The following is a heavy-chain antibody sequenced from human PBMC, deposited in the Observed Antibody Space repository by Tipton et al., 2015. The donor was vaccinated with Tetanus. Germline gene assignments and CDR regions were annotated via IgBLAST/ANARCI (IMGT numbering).Heavy chain of an antibody. D-gene: IGHD5-18*01. Sequence: MQLVQSGGGLIQPGGSLRLSCAASGFTVSSNYMSWVRQAPGKGLEWVSVIYSGGSTYYADSGKGRFTISRDNSKNTLYLQMNSLRAEDTAVYYCARGGVDTAMVRPGDAFDIWGQGTMVTVSS. CDR3: ARGGVDTAMVRPGDAFDI. V-gene: IGHV3-53*01. CDR1: GFTVSSNY. CDR2: IYSGGST. J-gene: IGHJ3*02.